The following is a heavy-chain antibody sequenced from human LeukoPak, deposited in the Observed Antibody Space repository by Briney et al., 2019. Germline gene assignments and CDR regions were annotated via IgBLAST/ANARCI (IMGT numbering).Heavy chain of an antibody. CDR3: AREHLYSSSWYYYYGMDV. V-gene: IGHV4-59*12. CDR1: GGSISSYY. CDR2: IYYSGST. D-gene: IGHD6-13*01. J-gene: IGHJ6*02. Sequence: SETLSLTCTVSGGSISSYYWSWIRQPPGKGLEWIGYIYYSGSTNYNPSLKSRVTISVDTSKNQFSLKLSSVTAADTAVYYCAREHLYSSSWYYYYGMDVWGQGTTVTVSS.